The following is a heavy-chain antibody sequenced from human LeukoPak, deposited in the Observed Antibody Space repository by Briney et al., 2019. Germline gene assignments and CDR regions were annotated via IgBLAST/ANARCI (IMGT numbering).Heavy chain of an antibody. D-gene: IGHD3-10*01. CDR1: GGSIRSGSHY. Sequence: SETLSLTCTVSGGSIRSGSHYWSWTRQHPGKGLEWIGCIYNSGTTHYNPSLKSRITMSVDTSKNQFSLKLSSVTAADTAVYYCARGASGEGYWGQGTLVTVSS. CDR3: ARGASGEGY. CDR2: IYNSGTT. V-gene: IGHV4-31*03. J-gene: IGHJ4*02.